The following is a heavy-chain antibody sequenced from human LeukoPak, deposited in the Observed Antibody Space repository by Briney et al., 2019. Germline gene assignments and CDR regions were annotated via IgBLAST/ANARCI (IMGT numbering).Heavy chain of an antibody. Sequence: GRSLRLSCAASGFTFSSYGMHWVRQAPGKGLEWVAVISYDGSNKYYADSVKGQFTISRDNPKNTLYLQMNSLRAEDTAVYYCAKGSYSSGWYAFDYWGQGTLVTVSS. CDR2: ISYDGSNK. CDR1: GFTFSSYG. V-gene: IGHV3-30*18. CDR3: AKGSYSSGWYAFDY. D-gene: IGHD6-19*01. J-gene: IGHJ4*02.